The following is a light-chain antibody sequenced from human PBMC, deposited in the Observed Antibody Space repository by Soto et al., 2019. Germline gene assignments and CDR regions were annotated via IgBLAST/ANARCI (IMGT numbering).Light chain of an antibody. CDR3: SSFASTHTLV. Sequence: QSALTQPASVSGSAGQSITISCSGTMRDVGAYNLVSWYQQHPGTAPKLIIYEVRNRPSGVSNRFSGSKSGNTASLTISGLQAEDEADYYCSSFASTHTLVFGTGTKVTVL. V-gene: IGLV2-14*01. J-gene: IGLJ1*01. CDR2: EVR. CDR1: MRDVGAYNL.